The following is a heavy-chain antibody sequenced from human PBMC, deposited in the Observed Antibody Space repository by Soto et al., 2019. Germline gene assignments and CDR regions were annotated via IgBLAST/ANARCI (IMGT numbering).Heavy chain of an antibody. V-gene: IGHV3-9*01. Sequence: GGSLRLSCAASGFTFDDYAMHWVRQAPGKGLEWVSGISWNSGSIGYADSVKGRFTISRDNAKNSLYLQMNSLRAEDTALYYCAKDSGYSSSSHDAFDIWGQGTMVTVSS. CDR1: GFTFDDYA. CDR3: AKDSGYSSSSHDAFDI. J-gene: IGHJ3*02. CDR2: ISWNSGSI. D-gene: IGHD6-13*01.